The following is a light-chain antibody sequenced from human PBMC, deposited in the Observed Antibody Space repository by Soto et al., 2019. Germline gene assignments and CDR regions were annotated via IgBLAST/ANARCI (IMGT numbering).Light chain of an antibody. CDR3: QQYNSWPYT. CDR2: GAS. J-gene: IGKJ2*01. Sequence: EIVMTQSPATLSVSPGERASLSCRASQSVGSNLAWYQQTAGQAPRLLIYGASTSGTGIPDRFSGSGSGTEFTLTISSLQSEDFAVYYCQQYNSWPYTFGGGTKLEIK. V-gene: IGKV3-15*01. CDR1: QSVGSN.